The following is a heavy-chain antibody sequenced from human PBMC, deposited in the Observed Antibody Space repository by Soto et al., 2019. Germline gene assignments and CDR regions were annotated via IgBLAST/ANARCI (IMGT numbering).Heavy chain of an antibody. J-gene: IGHJ4*02. CDR3: AREWGGNIAYYSSDH. D-gene: IGHD3-16*01. CDR2: INPNSGGT. Sequence: ASGKVSCKASGYTFTDYQMHWVRQAPGQGLEWMGWINPNSGGTNYAQRFQGRVTMTRDTSITTAYMELSRLTSDDTAIYYCAREWGGNIAYYSSDHWGQGTLVTVSS. CDR1: GYTFTDYQ. V-gene: IGHV1-2*02.